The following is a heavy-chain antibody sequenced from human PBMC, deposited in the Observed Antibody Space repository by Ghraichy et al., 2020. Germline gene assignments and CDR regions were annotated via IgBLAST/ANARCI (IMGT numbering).Heavy chain of an antibody. CDR3: AIHRWWQQRVGNWFDP. J-gene: IGHJ5*02. V-gene: IGHV4-39*01. CDR2: INYTANS. D-gene: IGHD6-13*01. Sequence: SETLSLTCAVSGVSISTTNYYWVWNRQATGKELEWITTINYTANSYYTPSLRCPVSISVATSKLQFSLSVNSVTAADTSVCYCAIHRWWQQRVGNWFDPWGQGTTVTVSS. CDR1: GVSISTTNYY.